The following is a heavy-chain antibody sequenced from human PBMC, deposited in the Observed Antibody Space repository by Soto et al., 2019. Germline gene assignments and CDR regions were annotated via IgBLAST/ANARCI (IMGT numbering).Heavy chain of an antibody. V-gene: IGHV4-4*03. CDR2: IYHSGST. CDR1: GGSISSSNC. J-gene: IGHJ6*02. Sequence: SPDTLSLTFAASGGSISSSNCRSWVRQPPRNGLERVGPIYHSGSTNYNPSLKSRVTISVDKSNNQFSPKLSSVTAEDTAVYYCARKSEEVRNDSHDFWSGYSTDYYGKDVWGQGTTVAATS. D-gene: IGHD3-3*01. CDR3: ARKSEEVRNDSHDFWSGYSTDYYGKDV.